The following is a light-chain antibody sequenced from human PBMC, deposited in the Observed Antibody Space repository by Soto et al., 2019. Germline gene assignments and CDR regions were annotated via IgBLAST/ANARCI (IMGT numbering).Light chain of an antibody. Sequence: DVVMTQSPLSLPVTLGQPASISCRSSQSLVYSDGNTYLDWFQQRPGQSPRRLIYKVSNRDSGDADSLSGRGSGTDFTLKISSVEAEDVGGYYCVQGTDWSPYSFAQGTKLEIE. CDR3: VQGTDWSPYS. J-gene: IGKJ2*01. CDR2: KVS. CDR1: QSLVYSDGNTY. V-gene: IGKV2-30*01.